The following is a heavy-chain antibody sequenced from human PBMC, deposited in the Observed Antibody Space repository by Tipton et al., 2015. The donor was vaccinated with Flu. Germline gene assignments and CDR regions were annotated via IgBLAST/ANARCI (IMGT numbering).Heavy chain of an antibody. V-gene: IGHV1-2*06. CDR3: ARTCIAAAGTCYYGMDV. Sequence: QVQLVQSGAEVKKPGASVKVSCKASGYTFTGYYMHWVRQAPGQGLEWMGRINPNSGGTNYAQKFQGRVTMTRDTSISTAYMELSRLRSDDTAVYYCARTCIAAAGTCYYGMDVWGQGTTVTVSS. J-gene: IGHJ6*02. CDR1: GYTFTGYY. CDR2: INPNSGGT. D-gene: IGHD6-13*01.